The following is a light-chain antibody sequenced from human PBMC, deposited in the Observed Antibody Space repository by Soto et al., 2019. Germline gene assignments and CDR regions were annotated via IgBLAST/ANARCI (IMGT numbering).Light chain of an antibody. CDR2: RTS. J-gene: IGKJ1*01. CDR1: QSISSN. V-gene: IGKV3-15*01. Sequence: EIVMTQSPATLSVSPGERATLSCRASQSISSNLAWYQQKPGQAPRLLMFRTSSRATGFPARFSGSGSGTDFTLTISSIEPEDFAVYYCQQYDKWPQTFGQGNKVDIK. CDR3: QQYDKWPQT.